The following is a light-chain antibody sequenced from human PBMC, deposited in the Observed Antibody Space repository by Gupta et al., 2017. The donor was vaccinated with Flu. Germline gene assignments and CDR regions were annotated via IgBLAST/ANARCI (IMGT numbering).Light chain of an antibody. V-gene: IGLV2-14*01. CDR2: EVS. J-gene: IGLJ2*01. CDR3: SSYTSSSTLV. Sequence: QSALTQPASASGSPGQSITTYCTGTTSDVGGYNYVSWYQQHPGKAPKLMIYEVSKRPSGVSNRFSGSKSGNTASLTISGLQAEDEADYYCSSYTSSSTLVFGGGTKLTVL. CDR1: TSDVGGYNY.